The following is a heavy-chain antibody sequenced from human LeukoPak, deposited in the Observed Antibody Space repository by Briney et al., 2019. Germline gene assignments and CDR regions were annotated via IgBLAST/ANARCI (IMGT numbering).Heavy chain of an antibody. CDR3: AKDISSSGEDY. D-gene: IGHD6-19*01. J-gene: IGHJ4*02. CDR2: VGGGGTTT. CDR1: GFTFDDYA. V-gene: IGHV3-43*02. Sequence: PGGSLRLSCADSGFTFDDYAIHWVRQAPGKGLEWVCLVGGGGTTTYYADSVKGRFTVSRDNSKNSLYLQMNSLRTEDTALYYCAKDISSSGEDYWGQGTLVTVSS.